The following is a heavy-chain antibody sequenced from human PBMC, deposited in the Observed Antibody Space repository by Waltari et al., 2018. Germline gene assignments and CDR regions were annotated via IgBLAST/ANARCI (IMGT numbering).Heavy chain of an antibody. CDR2: IYSGGST. J-gene: IGHJ4*02. CDR3: ARDAGYSSGWY. V-gene: IGHV3-53*01. Sequence: EVQLVESGGGLIKPGGSMGLSCADSGFPVSSTTMSWARQAPGKGLEWVSVIYSGGSTYYADSVKGRFTISRDNSKNTLYLQMNSLRAEDTAVYYCARDAGYSSGWYWGQGTLVTVSS. CDR1: GFPVSSTT. D-gene: IGHD6-19*01.